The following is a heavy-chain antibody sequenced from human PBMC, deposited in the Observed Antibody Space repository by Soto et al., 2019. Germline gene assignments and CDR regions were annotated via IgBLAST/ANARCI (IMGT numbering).Heavy chain of an antibody. CDR1: GFTFSDFN. Sequence: PGGPLRLSCAASGFTFSDFNMTWVRQAPGRGLEWVSQISSSRSYTNYADSVKGRFTVSRDNDNNSLYLEMNNLRAEDTAVYFCARDRDTYGHGFFDYWGQGTLVTVSS. CDR3: ARDRDTYGHGFFDY. D-gene: IGHD3-10*01. J-gene: IGHJ4*02. V-gene: IGHV3-11*05. CDR2: ISSSRSYT.